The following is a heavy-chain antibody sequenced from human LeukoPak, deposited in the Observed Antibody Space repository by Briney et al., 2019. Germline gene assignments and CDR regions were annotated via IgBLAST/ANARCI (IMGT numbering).Heavy chain of an antibody. CDR2: IYYSGST. Sequence: SEALSLTCTVSGGSINSYYWSWIRQPPGKGLEWIGYIYYSGSTNYNPSLKSRVTISVDTSKNQFSLKMSSVTAADTAVYYCARARDGHINNWFDPWGQGTLVTVSS. J-gene: IGHJ5*02. CDR3: ARARDGHINNWFDP. D-gene: IGHD5-24*01. V-gene: IGHV4-59*01. CDR1: GGSINSYY.